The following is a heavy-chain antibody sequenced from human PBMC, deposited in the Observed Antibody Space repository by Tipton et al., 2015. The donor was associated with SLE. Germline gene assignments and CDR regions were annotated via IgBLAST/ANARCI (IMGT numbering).Heavy chain of an antibody. CDR1: GGSISSYF. V-gene: IGHV4-4*09. CDR2: IYTSGST. J-gene: IGHJ6*02. Sequence: GLVKPSETLSLTCTVSGGSISSYFWSWIRQPPGKGLEWIGNIYTSGSTNYNPSLKSRVTISVDTSKNQFSLKLSSVTAADTAVYYCARHEGYCTGGVCYTIAMDVWGQGTTVTVSS. D-gene: IGHD2-8*02. CDR3: ARHEGYCTGGVCYTIAMDV.